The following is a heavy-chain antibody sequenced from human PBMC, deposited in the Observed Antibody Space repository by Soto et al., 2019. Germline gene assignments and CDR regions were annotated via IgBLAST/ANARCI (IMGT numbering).Heavy chain of an antibody. CDR2: ISGSGGYI. Sequence: GGSLRLSCEGSGFTFSSYSMNWVRQAPGKGLEWVSSISGSGGYIYYAVSVKGRFTISRDNAKNSLYLQMTSLRDEDTALYYCARDPQNTPCYAADYCGQGSLVTISS. D-gene: IGHD3-16*01. J-gene: IGHJ4*02. CDR1: GFTFSSYS. CDR3: ARDPQNTPCYAADY. V-gene: IGHV3-21*01.